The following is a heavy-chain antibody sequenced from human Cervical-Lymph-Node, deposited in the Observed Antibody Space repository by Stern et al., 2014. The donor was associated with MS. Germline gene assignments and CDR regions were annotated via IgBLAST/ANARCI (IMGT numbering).Heavy chain of an antibody. Sequence: VQLVQSGAEVKKPGASVQVSCKPSGFTFTNYYIHWLRQAPGQRPEWMGRIRPKNGDTNYAPKFQGRVTMTRDTSVDLVSLEVTGLRFDDTAVYYCAENMDIWGQGTTVTVSS. CDR3: AENMDI. CDR2: IRPKNGDT. J-gene: IGHJ6*02. V-gene: IGHV1-2*02. CDR1: GFTFTNYY.